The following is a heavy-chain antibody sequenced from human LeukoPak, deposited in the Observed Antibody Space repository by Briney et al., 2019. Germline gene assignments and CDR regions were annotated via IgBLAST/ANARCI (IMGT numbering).Heavy chain of an antibody. CDR2: ISGDGDST. V-gene: IGHV3-23*01. J-gene: IGHJ5*02. CDR3: TKDRRQHYYASGSYLNWFDP. D-gene: IGHD3-10*01. CDR1: GFFLRNYA. Sequence: PGGSLRLSCAASGFFLRNYAMHWVRQTPGKGLEWVSGISGDGDSTFYADSVKGRFTISRDSSKNTVHLQMNILRAEDTAIYYCTKDRRQHYYASGSYLNWFDPWGQGTLVTVSS.